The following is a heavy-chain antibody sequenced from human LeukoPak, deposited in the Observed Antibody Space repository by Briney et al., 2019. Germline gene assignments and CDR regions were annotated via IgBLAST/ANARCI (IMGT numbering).Heavy chain of an antibody. J-gene: IGHJ1*01. D-gene: IGHD5-24*01. Sequence: PSETLSLTCTVSGGAISSSNYYRGWIRQPPGKGLECIGSIYYSVSTYYNPSLKSRVTISVDTSKNQFSLKLSSVTAADTAVYYCARADGYTRYFQHWGQGTLVTVSS. CDR1: GGAISSSNYY. V-gene: IGHV4-39*01. CDR3: ARADGYTRYFQH. CDR2: IYYSVST.